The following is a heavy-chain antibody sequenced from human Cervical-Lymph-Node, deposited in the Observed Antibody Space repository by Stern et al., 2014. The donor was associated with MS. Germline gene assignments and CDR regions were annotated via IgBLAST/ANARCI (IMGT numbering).Heavy chain of an antibody. D-gene: IGHD1-1*01. Sequence: QLQLQESGPGLVKPSQTLSLTCTVSGGSLRSGSYYWSWIRQPAGKGLEWIGRIYTSGRTNYNPSLKSRVTISLDTSKNQYSLRLGSVTAADTAVYYCARGGRTGTMTYDYWGQGTLVTVSS. J-gene: IGHJ4*02. V-gene: IGHV4-61*02. CDR2: IYTSGRT. CDR1: GGSLRSGSYY. CDR3: ARGGRTGTMTYDY.